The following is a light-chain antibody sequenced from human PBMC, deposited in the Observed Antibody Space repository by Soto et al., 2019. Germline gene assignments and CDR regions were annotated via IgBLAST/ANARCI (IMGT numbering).Light chain of an antibody. J-gene: IGKJ1*01. Sequence: DIQMTQSPASLSASVGDRVSITCRANQGIGNYLAWFQQKPGKVPKILISAASTLQSGVPSRFSAAGTGTEFTLTISSLQPEDVATYYCLKYNGAPWTFGQGTEV. CDR2: AAS. CDR1: QGIGNY. CDR3: LKYNGAPWT. V-gene: IGKV1-27*01.